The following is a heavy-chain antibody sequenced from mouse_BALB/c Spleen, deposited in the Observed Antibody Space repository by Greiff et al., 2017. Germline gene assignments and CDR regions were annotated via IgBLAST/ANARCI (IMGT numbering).Heavy chain of an antibody. Sequence: QVQLQQPGAELVKPGASVKMSCKASGYTFTSYNMHWVKQTPGQGLEWIGAIYPGNGDTSYNQKFKGKATLTADKSSSTAYMQLSSLTSEDSAVYYCARGGRGAYAMDYWGQGTSVTVSS. V-gene: IGHV1-12*01. D-gene: IGHD3-3*01. J-gene: IGHJ4*01. CDR1: GYTFTSYN. CDR2: IYPGNGDT. CDR3: ARGGRGAYAMDY.